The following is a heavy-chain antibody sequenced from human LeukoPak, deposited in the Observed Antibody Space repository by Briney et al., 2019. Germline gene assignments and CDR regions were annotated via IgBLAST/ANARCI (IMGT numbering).Heavy chain of an antibody. Sequence: ASVKVSCKASGYTFTGYYIHWVRQAPGQGLEWMGWINPNSGGTNYAQKFQGRVTMTKDTSISTAYMELSSLRSDDTAVYYCASHYYRSESPWDYWGQGTLVTVSS. CDR2: INPNSGGT. CDR3: ASHYYRSESPWDY. V-gene: IGHV1-2*02. D-gene: IGHD3-16*02. J-gene: IGHJ4*02. CDR1: GYTFTGYY.